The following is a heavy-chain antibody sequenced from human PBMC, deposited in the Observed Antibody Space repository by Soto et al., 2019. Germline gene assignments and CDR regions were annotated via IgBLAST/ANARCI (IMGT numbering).Heavy chain of an antibody. J-gene: IGHJ6*02. CDR1: GGSISSGGYY. D-gene: IGHD6-19*01. CDR3: AREAYSSGETYYYYGMDV. Sequence: SETLSLTCTVSGGSISSGGYYWSWIRQHPGKGLEWIGYIYYSGSTYYNPSLKSRVTISVDTSKNQFSLKLSSVTAADTAVYYCAREAYSSGETYYYYGMDVWGQGTTVTVSS. V-gene: IGHV4-31*03. CDR2: IYYSGST.